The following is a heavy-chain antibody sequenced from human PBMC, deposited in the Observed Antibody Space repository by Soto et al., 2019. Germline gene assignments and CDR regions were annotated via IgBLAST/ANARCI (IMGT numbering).Heavy chain of an antibody. CDR2: IIPIFGTA. CDR1: GGTFSSYA. D-gene: IGHD5-18*01. V-gene: IGHV1-69*13. J-gene: IGHJ4*02. Sequence: GASVKVSCKASGGTFSSYAISWVRQAPGQGLEWMGGIIPIFGTANYAQKFQGRVTITADESTSTAYMELSSLRSEDTAVYYCAREKRDTAMNPYDFWGQGTLVTVYS. CDR3: AREKRDTAMNPYDF.